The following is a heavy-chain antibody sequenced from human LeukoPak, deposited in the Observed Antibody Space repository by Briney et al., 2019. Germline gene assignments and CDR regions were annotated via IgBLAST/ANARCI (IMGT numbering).Heavy chain of an antibody. CDR1: GYHFASYW. V-gene: IGHV5-51*01. D-gene: IGHD1-26*01. CDR2: IYPGDSDT. J-gene: IGHJ4*02. CDR3: AIHSGSFENFDY. Sequence: GESLKISCKGSGYHFASYWIGWVRQMPGKGLEWMGIIYPGDSDTRYSPSFQGQVTISAVKSISTAYLQWSSLTASATAMYYCAIHSGSFENFDYWGQGTLVTVSS.